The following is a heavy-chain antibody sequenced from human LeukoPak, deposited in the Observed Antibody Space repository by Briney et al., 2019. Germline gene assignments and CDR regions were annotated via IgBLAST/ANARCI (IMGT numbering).Heavy chain of an antibody. Sequence: GGSLRLSCAASGFTFSDYYMSWIRQAPGKGLEWVSYISSSGSTIYYADSVKGRFTIFRDNAKNSLYLQMNSLRAEDTAVYYCARVFHDILTGYSSFDYWGQGTLVTVSS. CDR1: GFTFSDYY. CDR2: ISSSGSTI. V-gene: IGHV3-11*04. D-gene: IGHD3-9*01. J-gene: IGHJ4*02. CDR3: ARVFHDILTGYSSFDY.